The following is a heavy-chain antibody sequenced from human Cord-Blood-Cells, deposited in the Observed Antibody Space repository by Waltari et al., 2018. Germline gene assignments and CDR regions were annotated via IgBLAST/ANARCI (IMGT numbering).Heavy chain of an antibody. Sequence: EVQLVQSGAEVKKPGESLKISCTGSGYSFTSYWIGWVRQMPGKGLEWMGIIYPGDSDTRYSPSFQGQVTISADKSISTAYLQWSSLKASDTAMYYCARLITGTRKYYYYYGMDVWGQGTTVTVSS. CDR3: ARLITGTRKYYYYYGMDV. J-gene: IGHJ6*02. V-gene: IGHV5-51*01. CDR1: GYSFTSYW. CDR2: IYPGDSDT. D-gene: IGHD1-7*01.